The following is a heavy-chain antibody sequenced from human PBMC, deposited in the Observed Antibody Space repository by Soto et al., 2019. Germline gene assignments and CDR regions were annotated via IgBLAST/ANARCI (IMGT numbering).Heavy chain of an antibody. V-gene: IGHV4-39*01. CDR1: GGSISSSSYY. J-gene: IGHJ3*02. D-gene: IGHD2-15*01. Sequence: SETLSLTCTVSGGSISSSSYYWGWIRQPPGKGLEWIGSIYYSGSTYYNPSLKSRVTISVDTSKNQFSLKLSSVTAADTAVYYCATVVVVAARLDAFDIWGQGTMVTVSS. CDR3: ATVVVVAARLDAFDI. CDR2: IYYSGST.